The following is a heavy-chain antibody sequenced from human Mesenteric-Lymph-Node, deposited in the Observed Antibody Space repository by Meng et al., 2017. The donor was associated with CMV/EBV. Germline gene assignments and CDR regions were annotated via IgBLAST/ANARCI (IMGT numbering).Heavy chain of an antibody. CDR3: ARYRITIFGVVITPGYFDY. CDR2: IYYSGST. Sequence: SETLSLTCTVSGGSISSGGYYWSWIRQHPGKGLEWIGYIYYSGSTNYNPSLKSRVTISVDTSKNQFSLKLSSVTAADTAVYYCARYRITIFGVVITPGYFDYWGQGTLVTVSS. CDR1: GGSISSGGYY. D-gene: IGHD3-3*01. J-gene: IGHJ4*02. V-gene: IGHV4-31*03.